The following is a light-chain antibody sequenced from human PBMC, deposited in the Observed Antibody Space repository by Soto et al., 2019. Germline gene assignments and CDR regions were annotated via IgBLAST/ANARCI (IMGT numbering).Light chain of an antibody. J-gene: IGKJ1*01. CDR2: GAS. V-gene: IGKV3-20*01. Sequence: EIVLTQSPGTLSLSPGEGATLSCRASQSVTSSYLAWYQQKPGQAPRLLIYGASSRATGIPDRFSGSGSGTDFTLTISGLEPEDFAVYYCQQYGSSPWTFGQGTKVNIK. CDR3: QQYGSSPWT. CDR1: QSVTSSY.